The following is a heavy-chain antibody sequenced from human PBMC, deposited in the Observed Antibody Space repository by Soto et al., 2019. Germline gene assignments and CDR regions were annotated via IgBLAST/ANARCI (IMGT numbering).Heavy chain of an antibody. CDR1: GYTFTSYG. CDR3: ARDTRDTVTTEGETFDY. D-gene: IGHD4-17*01. V-gene: IGHV1-18*01. CDR2: ISAYNGNT. Sequence: ASVKVSCKASGYTFTSYGIGWVRQAPGQGLEWMGWISAYNGNTNYAQKLQGRVTMTTDTSTSTAYMELRSLRSDDTAVYYCARDTRDTVTTEGETFDYWGQGTLVTVSS. J-gene: IGHJ4*02.